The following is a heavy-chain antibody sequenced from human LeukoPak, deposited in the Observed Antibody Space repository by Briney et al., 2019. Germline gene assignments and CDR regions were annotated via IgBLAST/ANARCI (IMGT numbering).Heavy chain of an antibody. CDR2: IYTSGST. Sequence: PSETLSLTCTVSGGSISSGSYYWSWIRQPAGKGLEWIGRIYTSGSTNYNPSLKSRVTISVDTSKNQFSLKLSSVTAADTAVYYCARDRAGYIVVGSGGFDPWGQGTLVTVSS. J-gene: IGHJ5*02. CDR3: ARDRAGYIVVGSGGFDP. D-gene: IGHD2-2*01. CDR1: GGSISSGSYY. V-gene: IGHV4-61*02.